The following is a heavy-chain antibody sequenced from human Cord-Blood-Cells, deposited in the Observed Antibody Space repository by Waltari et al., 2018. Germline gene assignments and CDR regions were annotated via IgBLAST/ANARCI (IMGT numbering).Heavy chain of an antibody. CDR2: INSDGSST. CDR3: ASPYYQYSGYDYDAFDI. J-gene: IGHJ3*02. V-gene: IGHV3-74*01. CDR1: GFTFSSYW. D-gene: IGHD5-12*01. Sequence: EVQLVESGGGLVQPGGSLRLSCAASGFTFSSYWMHWVRQAPGKGLVWVSRINSDGSSTSYADSVKGRFTISRDNAKNTLYLQMNSLRAEDTAVYYCASPYYQYSGYDYDAFDIWGQGTMVTVSS.